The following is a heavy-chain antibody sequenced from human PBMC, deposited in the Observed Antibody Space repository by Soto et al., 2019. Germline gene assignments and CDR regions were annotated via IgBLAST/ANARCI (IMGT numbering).Heavy chain of an antibody. D-gene: IGHD3-22*01. Sequence: SETVSLTCAVSGYSITNSYYWGWIRQPPGKRLEWIGSIYHSGSPYYNPSLKSRVTISLDTSKNQFSLKLSSVTAADTAVYYCARISSGGYFYCFDPWGQGTLVTVSS. CDR3: ARISSGGYFYCFDP. CDR2: IYHSGSP. J-gene: IGHJ5*02. CDR1: GYSITNSYY. V-gene: IGHV4-38-2*01.